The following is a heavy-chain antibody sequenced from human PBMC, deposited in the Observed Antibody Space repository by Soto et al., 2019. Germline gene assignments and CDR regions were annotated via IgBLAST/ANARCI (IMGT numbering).Heavy chain of an antibody. V-gene: IGHV3-30-3*01. CDR1: GFTFSSYA. CDR2: ISYDGSNK. J-gene: IGHJ6*02. D-gene: IGHD5-18*01. Sequence: GGSLRLSCAASGFTFSSYAMHWVRQAPGKGLEWVAVISYDGSNKYYADSVKGRFTISRDNSKNTLYLQMNSLRAEDTAVYYCARDMGLVYSYGPSWDYGMDVWGQGTTVTVSS. CDR3: ARDMGLVYSYGPSWDYGMDV.